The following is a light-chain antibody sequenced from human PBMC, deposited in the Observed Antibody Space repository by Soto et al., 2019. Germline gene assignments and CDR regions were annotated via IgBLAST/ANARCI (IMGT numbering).Light chain of an antibody. J-gene: IGKJ4*01. CDR2: DAS. Sequence: DIQMTQSPSSLSASVGDRVTITCQASQDISNYLNWYQQKPGKAPKLLIYDASNLETGVPSRFSGSGSWTDFTFTISSLQPDDIATYYCQQYDNLPLTFGGGTKVEIK. CDR1: QDISNY. V-gene: IGKV1-33*01. CDR3: QQYDNLPLT.